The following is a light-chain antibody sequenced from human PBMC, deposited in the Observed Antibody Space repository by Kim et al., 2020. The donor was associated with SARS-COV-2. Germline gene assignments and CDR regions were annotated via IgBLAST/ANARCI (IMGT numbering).Light chain of an antibody. V-gene: IGLV3-9*01. CDR1: NIGTKH. CDR3: QVWDSNTAV. CDR2: KNG. Sequence: SVALGQTAKITCSGNNIGTKHVHWYQQKPGQAPVPVIYKNGNRASGIPERFSGSNSGNTATLTISRAQAVDEADYYCQVWDSNTAVFGGGTRVTVL. J-gene: IGLJ3*02.